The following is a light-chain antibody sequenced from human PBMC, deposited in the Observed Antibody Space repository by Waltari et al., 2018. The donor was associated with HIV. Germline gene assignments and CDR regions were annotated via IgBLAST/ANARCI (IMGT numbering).Light chain of an antibody. J-gene: IGKJ2*01. CDR3: QQFIFWPFT. CDR1: QSVSSY. V-gene: IGKV3-15*01. Sequence: EIVMTQSPATLSVSLVERATLSCRASQSVSSYLAWSQQKPGQAPRLLIYDASSRATGVPARFSGSGSGTEFTLTISSLQSEDFAVYYCQQFIFWPFTVGQGTNLEI. CDR2: DAS.